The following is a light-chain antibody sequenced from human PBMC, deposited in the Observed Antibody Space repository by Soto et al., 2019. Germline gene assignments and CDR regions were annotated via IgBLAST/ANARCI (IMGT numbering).Light chain of an antibody. CDR1: QSVRAW. Sequence: DIQMTQSPSSVSASVGDSVTITCRASQSVRAWLAWYQQKEGKAPKLLIYGATSLLRGVPRRFSGSGSGTDFTLIISGLLPEDFATYYCQQGNSLPLTFGGGTKVEIK. V-gene: IGKV1D-12*01. CDR2: GAT. J-gene: IGKJ4*01. CDR3: QQGNSLPLT.